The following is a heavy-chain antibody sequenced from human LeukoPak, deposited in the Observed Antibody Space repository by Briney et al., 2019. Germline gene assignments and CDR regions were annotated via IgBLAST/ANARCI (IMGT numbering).Heavy chain of an antibody. V-gene: IGHV4-39*07. CDR2: IYYSGST. CDR3: ARIPLGVFDY. Sequence: PSETLSLTCTVSGGSISSSSYYWGWIRQPPGKGLEWIGSIYYSGSTYYNPSLKSRVTISVDTSKNQFSLKLSSVTAADTAVYYCARIPLGVFDYWGQGTLVTVSS. J-gene: IGHJ4*02. CDR1: GGSISSSSYY. D-gene: IGHD3-16*01.